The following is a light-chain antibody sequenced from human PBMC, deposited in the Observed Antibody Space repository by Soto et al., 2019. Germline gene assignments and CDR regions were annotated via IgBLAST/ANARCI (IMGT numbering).Light chain of an antibody. J-gene: IGKJ1*01. CDR2: AAS. Sequence: DIQMTQSPSAMSASVGDRVTITCRASQGISNYLAWFQQKPGEVPKRLIYAASTLQSGVPSRFSGSGSGTEFTLTSSSLQPDDCATYYCQQYNSYYRTFGQGTKVDIK. V-gene: IGKV1-17*03. CDR3: QQYNSYYRT. CDR1: QGISNY.